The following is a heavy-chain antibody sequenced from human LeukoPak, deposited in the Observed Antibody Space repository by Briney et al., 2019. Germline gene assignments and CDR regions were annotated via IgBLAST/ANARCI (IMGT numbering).Heavy chain of an antibody. Sequence: SETLSLTCAVYGGSFSGYYWSWIRQPPGKGLEWIGEINHSGSTNYNPSLKSRVTISVDTSKNQFSLKLSSVTAADTAVYYCARVTRITMVRGVPNYYYYYYMDVWGKGTTVTISS. CDR1: GGSFSGYY. D-gene: IGHD3-10*01. CDR2: INHSGST. CDR3: ARVTRITMVRGVPNYYYYYYMDV. V-gene: IGHV4-34*01. J-gene: IGHJ6*03.